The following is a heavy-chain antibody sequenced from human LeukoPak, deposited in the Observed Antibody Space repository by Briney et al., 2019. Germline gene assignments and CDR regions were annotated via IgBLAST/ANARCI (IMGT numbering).Heavy chain of an antibody. CDR2: IYHSGST. J-gene: IGHJ4*02. D-gene: IGHD6-19*01. Sequence: GSLRLSCAASGFTFSSYAMSWVRQAPGKGLEWIGEIYHSGSTNYNPSLKSRVTISIDKSKNQFSLKLSSVTAADTAVYYCAVGSVVGTYIDYWGQGALVTVSS. CDR1: GFTFSSYAM. V-gene: IGHV4-4*02. CDR3: AVGSVVGTYIDY.